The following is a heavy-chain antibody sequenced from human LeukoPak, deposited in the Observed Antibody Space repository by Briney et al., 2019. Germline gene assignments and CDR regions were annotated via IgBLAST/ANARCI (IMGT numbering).Heavy chain of an antibody. V-gene: IGHV4-59*01. CDR3: ARGTRQQLKYKNLNWFDP. D-gene: IGHD6-13*01. Sequence: SETLSLTCSVSGGSISGYYWSWIRQPPGKGLEWIGYIYYSGSTNYNPSLKSRVTISVDTSKNQFSLKLSSVTAADTAVYYCARGTRQQLKYKNLNWFDPWGQGTLVTVSS. CDR1: GGSISGYY. J-gene: IGHJ5*02. CDR2: IYYSGST.